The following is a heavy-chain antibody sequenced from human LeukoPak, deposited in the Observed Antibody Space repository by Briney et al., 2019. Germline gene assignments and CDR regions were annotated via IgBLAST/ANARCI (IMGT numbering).Heavy chain of an antibody. CDR2: INTNTGNP. D-gene: IGHD6-13*01. CDR1: GYTFTGYY. CDR3: CEGIAAAGTGWFDP. V-gene: IGHV7-4-1*02. Sequence: ASVKVSCKASGYTFTGYYMHWVRQAPGQGLEWMGWINTNTGNPTYAQGFTGRFVFSLDTSVSTTYLQISSLKAEDTAVYYCCEGIAAAGTGWFDPWGQGTLVTVSS. J-gene: IGHJ5*02.